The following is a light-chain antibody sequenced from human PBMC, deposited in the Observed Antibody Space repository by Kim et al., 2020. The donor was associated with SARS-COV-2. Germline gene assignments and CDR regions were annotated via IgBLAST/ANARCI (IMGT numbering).Light chain of an antibody. Sequence: PEKTSKISYWGRNIERKSVRWYQQKPGLAAMLIIYYDGDRPAGIPQRYSDSNSGNTATLTISRVEAGNEADIYCQVWNSASVFFGGGTQLTVL. CDR2: YDG. J-gene: IGLJ2*01. CDR1: NIERKS. V-gene: IGLV3-21*04. CDR3: QVWNSASVF.